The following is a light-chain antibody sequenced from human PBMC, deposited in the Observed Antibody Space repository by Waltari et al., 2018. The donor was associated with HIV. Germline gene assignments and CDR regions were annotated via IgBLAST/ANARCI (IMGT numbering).Light chain of an antibody. CDR2: DVN. J-gene: IGLJ3*02. CDR3: CSYAGSGTFVV. V-gene: IGLV2-23*02. CDR1: WSDIGSYDL. Sequence: QSALTQPASVSGSPGQSITLSCSGTWSDIGSYDLVSWYQHFPGKAPKRILYDVNERPSGVSPRYSGSKSGNTASLVISGLQSEDEADYYGCSYAGSGTFVVFGGGTRLTV.